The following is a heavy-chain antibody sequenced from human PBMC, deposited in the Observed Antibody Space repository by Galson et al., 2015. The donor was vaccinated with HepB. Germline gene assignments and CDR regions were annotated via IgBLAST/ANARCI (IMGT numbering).Heavy chain of an antibody. J-gene: IGHJ4*02. CDR1: GFTFSSYG. D-gene: IGHD2-15*01. Sequence: SLRLSCAASGFTFSSYGMHWVRQAPGKGLEWVAVISYDGSNKYYADPVKGRFTISRDNSKNTLYLQMNSLRAEDTAVYYCAKDYRAAVTRGFDYWGQGTLVTVSS. CDR2: ISYDGSNK. CDR3: AKDYRAAVTRGFDY. V-gene: IGHV3-30*18.